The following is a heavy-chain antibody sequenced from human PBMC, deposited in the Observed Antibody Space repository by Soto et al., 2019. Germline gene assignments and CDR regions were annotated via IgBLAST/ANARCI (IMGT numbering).Heavy chain of an antibody. J-gene: IGHJ4*02. CDR2: MSNDGGEK. CDR3: ARAGGGYLDF. D-gene: IGHD2-15*01. CDR1: GFTFSYYA. Sequence: QVQLVESGGGVVQPGRSLRLSCAASGFTFSYYALHWVRQAPGKGPEWVAYMSNDGGEKLYADSVNGRFTIARDNSKNTLYLEMNILRAEDNAVYYCARAGGGYLDFWGQGTLVTVSS. V-gene: IGHV3-30*04.